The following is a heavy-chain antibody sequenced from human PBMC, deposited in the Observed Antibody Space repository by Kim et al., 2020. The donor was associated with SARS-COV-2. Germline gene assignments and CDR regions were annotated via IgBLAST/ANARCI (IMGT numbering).Heavy chain of an antibody. V-gene: IGHV1-3*01. D-gene: IGHD5-12*01. CDR1: GYTFTSYA. CDR2: INAGNGNT. J-gene: IGHJ4*02. Sequence: ASVKVSCKASGYTFTSYAMHWVRQAPGQRLEWMGWINAGNGNTKYSQKFQGRVTITRDTSASTAYMELSSLRSEDTAVYYCARAPRPYSGYDSRLAPPIDYWGQGTLVTVSS. CDR3: ARAPRPYSGYDSRLAPPIDY.